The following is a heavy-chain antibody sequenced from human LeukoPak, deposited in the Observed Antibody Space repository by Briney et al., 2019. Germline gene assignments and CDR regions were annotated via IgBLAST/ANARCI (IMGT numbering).Heavy chain of an antibody. CDR2: IWYDGSNK. CDR1: GFTFSSYG. D-gene: IGHD5-18*01. Sequence: PGRSLRLSCAASGFTFSSYGMHWVRQAPGKGLEWVAVIWYDGSNKYYADSVEGRFTISRDNSKNTLYLQMNSLRAEDTAVYYCAKGLRGYSYGPYNWFDPWGQGTLVTVSS. J-gene: IGHJ5*02. V-gene: IGHV3-33*03. CDR3: AKGLRGYSYGPYNWFDP.